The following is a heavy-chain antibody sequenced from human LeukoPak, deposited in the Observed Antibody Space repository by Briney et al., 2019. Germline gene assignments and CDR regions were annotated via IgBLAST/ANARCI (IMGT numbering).Heavy chain of an antibody. D-gene: IGHD3-22*01. CDR3: ASATRSYYDSSGYLDY. V-gene: IGHV1-69*04. CDR2: IIPILGIA. Sequence: GASVKVSCKASGGTSSSYAISLVRQAPGQGLEWMGRIIPILGIANYAQKFQGRVTITADKSTSTAYMELSSLRSEDTAVYYCASATRSYYDSSGYLDYWGQGTLVTVSS. J-gene: IGHJ4*02. CDR1: GGTSSSYA.